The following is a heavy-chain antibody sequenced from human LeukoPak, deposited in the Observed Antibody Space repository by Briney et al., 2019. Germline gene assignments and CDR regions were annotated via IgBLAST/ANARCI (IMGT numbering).Heavy chain of an antibody. CDR1: GFTFSSYG. J-gene: IGHJ4*02. D-gene: IGHD3-22*01. V-gene: IGHV3-33*01. CDR2: IWYDGSNK. Sequence: GGSLRLSCAASGFTFSSYGMHWVRQAPGKGLEWVAVIWYDGSNKYYADSVKGRFTISRDNSKNTLYLQMDSLRAEDTAVYYCARFIVRDSSGFDYWGQGTLVTVSS. CDR3: ARFIVRDSSGFDY.